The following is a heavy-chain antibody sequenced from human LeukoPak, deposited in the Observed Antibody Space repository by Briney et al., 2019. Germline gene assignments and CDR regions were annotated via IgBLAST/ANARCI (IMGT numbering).Heavy chain of an antibody. CDR2: ISSSGSHI. V-gene: IGHV3-21*01. Sequence: GGSLRLSCAASGFTFTTYTINWVRQAPGKGLEWVSSISSSGSHIYCADSVKGRFTISRDNAKNSLYLQMNSLRAEDTAVYYCARDHYGDYSFDYWGQGTLVTVSS. D-gene: IGHD4-17*01. CDR3: ARDHYGDYSFDY. J-gene: IGHJ4*02. CDR1: GFTFTTYT.